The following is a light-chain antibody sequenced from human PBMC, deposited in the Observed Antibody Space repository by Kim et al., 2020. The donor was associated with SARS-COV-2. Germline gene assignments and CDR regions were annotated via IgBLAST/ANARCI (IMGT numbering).Light chain of an antibody. CDR3: QTWDSSTGV. CDR1: KLGEKY. CDR2: QDN. V-gene: IGLV3-1*01. Sequence: SYELTQPPSVSVSPGQTASITCSGYKLGEKYACWYQQKPGQSPVLVIYQDNKRPSGIPERFSGSNSGNTATLTISGTQAMDEGDYYCQTWDSSTGVFGGG. J-gene: IGLJ3*02.